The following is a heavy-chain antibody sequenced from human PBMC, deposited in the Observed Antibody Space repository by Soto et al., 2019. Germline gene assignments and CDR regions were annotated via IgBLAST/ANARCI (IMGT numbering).Heavy chain of an antibody. J-gene: IGHJ6*02. V-gene: IGHV1-2*02. Sequence: GASVKVSCKASGYTFTGYYMHWLRQAPGQGLEWMGWINPNSGGTNYAQKFQGRVTMTRDTSISTAYMELSRLRSDDTAVYYCARGTTASYYYYGMDVWGQGTTVTVSS. CDR3: ARGTTASYYYYGMDV. D-gene: IGHD5-18*01. CDR1: GYTFTGYY. CDR2: INPNSGGT.